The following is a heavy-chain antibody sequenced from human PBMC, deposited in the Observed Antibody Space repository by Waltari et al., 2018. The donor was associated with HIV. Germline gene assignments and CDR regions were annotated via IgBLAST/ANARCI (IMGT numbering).Heavy chain of an antibody. CDR3: ARHFRYSSSSDWFDP. Sequence: EVPLVQSGAEVKQPGESLQISCKGSGYRFTSYWIGWVRQMPGKGLEWRGIIYPGDSDTRYSPSFQGQVTISADKSISTAYLQWSSLKASDTAMYYCARHFRYSSSSDWFDPWGQGTLVTVSS. CDR1: GYRFTSYW. J-gene: IGHJ5*02. CDR2: IYPGDSDT. D-gene: IGHD6-6*01. V-gene: IGHV5-51*01.